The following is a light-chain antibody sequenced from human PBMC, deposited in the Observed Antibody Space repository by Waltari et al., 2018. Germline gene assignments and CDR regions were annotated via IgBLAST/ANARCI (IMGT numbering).Light chain of an antibody. J-gene: IGKJ2*01. CDR1: QSILYSSNNKNY. CDR2: WAS. Sequence: DIVMTQSPDSLAVSLGERATINCKSSQSILYSSNNKNYLAWYQQKPEQPPKLLIYWASPRESGVPDRFSGSGSGTDFTLTISSLQAEDVAVYYCQQYYSTPYTFGQGTKLEIK. CDR3: QQYYSTPYT. V-gene: IGKV4-1*01.